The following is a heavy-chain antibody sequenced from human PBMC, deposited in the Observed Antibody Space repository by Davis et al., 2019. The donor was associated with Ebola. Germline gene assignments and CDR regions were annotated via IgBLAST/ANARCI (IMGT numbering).Heavy chain of an antibody. J-gene: IGHJ4*02. CDR3: ARGGALLWFGELLMPFDY. CDR2: INAANGNT. CDR1: GYTLTSYD. V-gene: IGHV1-3*01. D-gene: IGHD3-10*01. Sequence: SVPVSCMASGYTLTSYDIHWVRQATGQRLEWMGWINAANGNTKYSQKFQGRVTITRDTSASTAYMELSSLRSEDTAVYYCARGGALLWFGELLMPFDYWGQGTLVTVSS.